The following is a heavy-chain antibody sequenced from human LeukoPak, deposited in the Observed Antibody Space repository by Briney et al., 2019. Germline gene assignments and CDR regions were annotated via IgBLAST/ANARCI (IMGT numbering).Heavy chain of an antibody. CDR2: ISGSGGST. Sequence: GGSLRLPCAASGFTFSSYAMSWVRQAPGKGLEWVSVISGSGGSTSYADSVKGRFTISRDNSKKTLYLQMRSASAEDTAVYYCAKDTGYYYDSSGYRAPDYWGQGTLVTVSS. D-gene: IGHD3-22*01. J-gene: IGHJ4*02. CDR3: AKDTGYYYDSSGYRAPDY. CDR1: GFTFSSYA. V-gene: IGHV3-23*01.